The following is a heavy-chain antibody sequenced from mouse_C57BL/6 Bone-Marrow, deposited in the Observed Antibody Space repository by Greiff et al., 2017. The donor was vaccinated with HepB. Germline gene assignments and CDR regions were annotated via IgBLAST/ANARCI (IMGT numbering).Heavy chain of an antibody. CDR3: TTGIYDGYSYYLDY. CDR2: IRNKANNHAT. V-gene: IGHV6-6*01. D-gene: IGHD2-3*01. J-gene: IGHJ2*01. Sequence: EVKVVESGGGLVQPGGSMKLSCAASGFTFSDAWMDWVRQSPEKGLEWVAEIRNKANNHATYYAESVKGRFTISRDDSKSSVYLQMNSLRAEDTGIYYCTTGIYDGYSYYLDYWGQGTTLTVSS. CDR1: GFTFSDAW.